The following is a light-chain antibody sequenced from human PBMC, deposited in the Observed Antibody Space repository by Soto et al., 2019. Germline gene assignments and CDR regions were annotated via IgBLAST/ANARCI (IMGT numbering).Light chain of an antibody. CDR1: QTVSSNS. J-gene: IGKJ1*01. CDR2: GAS. V-gene: IGKV3-20*01. Sequence: EIVLTQSPGPLSLSPGERATLSCRASQTVSSNSLAWYHQKPGQAPRLLIYGASSRATGLPDRFSGSGSGTDFSPTTSILEPEELAVYYGQLYGSSARTFGQGSKVESK. CDR3: QLYGSSART.